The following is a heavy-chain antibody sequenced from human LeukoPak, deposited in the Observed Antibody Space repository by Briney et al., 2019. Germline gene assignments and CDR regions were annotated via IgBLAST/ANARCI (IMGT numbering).Heavy chain of an antibody. CDR2: IYYSGST. CDR3: ASSVVTRGYFDL. V-gene: IGHV4-59*01. Sequence: SETLSLTCTVSGGSISSYYWNWIRQPPGKGLEWIGYIYYSGSTNYNPSLKSRVAISVDTSKNQFSLKLSSVTAADTAVYYCASSVVTRGYFDLWGRGTLVTVSS. CDR1: GGSISSYY. D-gene: IGHD4-23*01. J-gene: IGHJ2*01.